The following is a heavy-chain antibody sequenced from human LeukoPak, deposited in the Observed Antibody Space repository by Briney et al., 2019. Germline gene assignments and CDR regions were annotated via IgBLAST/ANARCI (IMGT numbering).Heavy chain of an antibody. Sequence: GGSLRLSCAATGLTFSNYAMSWVRQAPGKGLEWVSGISDSGGSTYYADSVKGRFIISRDNSKNTLYLEMNSLRADDTAVYFCAKESTQVIEVYFDSWGQGTLVTVSS. J-gene: IGHJ4*02. CDR1: GLTFSNYA. CDR3: AKESTQVIEVYFDS. V-gene: IGHV3-23*01. D-gene: IGHD2/OR15-2a*01. CDR2: ISDSGGST.